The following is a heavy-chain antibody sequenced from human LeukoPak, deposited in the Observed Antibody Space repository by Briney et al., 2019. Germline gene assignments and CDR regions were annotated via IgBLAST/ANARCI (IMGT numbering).Heavy chain of an antibody. CDR3: ARLPPYGHSPSTRAFDI. J-gene: IGHJ3*02. CDR2: IYPGDSDT. CDR1: GYSFTSYW. V-gene: IGHV5-51*01. D-gene: IGHD3-10*01. Sequence: GESLKISCKGSGYSFTSYWIGWVRQMPGKGLEWMGIIYPGDSDTRYSPSFQGQVTISADKSISTAYLQWSSLKASDTAMYYCARLPPYGHSPSTRAFDIWGQGTMVTVSS.